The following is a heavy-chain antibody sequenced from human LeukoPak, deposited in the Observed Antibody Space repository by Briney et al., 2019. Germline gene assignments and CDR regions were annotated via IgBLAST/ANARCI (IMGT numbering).Heavy chain of an antibody. CDR3: ARGYYDYVWGSYRYPYYFDY. Sequence: ASVKVSCKASGYTFTSYAMHWVRQAPGQRLEWMGWINAGNGNTKYSQEFQGRVTITRGTSASTAYMELSSLRSEDMAVYYCARGYYDYVWGSYRYPYYFDYWGQGTLSPSPQ. V-gene: IGHV1-3*03. CDR2: INAGNGNT. D-gene: IGHD3-16*02. J-gene: IGHJ4*02. CDR1: GYTFTSYA.